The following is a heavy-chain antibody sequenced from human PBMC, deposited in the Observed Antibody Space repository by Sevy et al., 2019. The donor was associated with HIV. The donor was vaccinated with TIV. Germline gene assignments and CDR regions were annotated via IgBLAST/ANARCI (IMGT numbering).Heavy chain of an antibody. D-gene: IGHD6-6*01. J-gene: IGHJ4*02. CDR3: ARVEYSSSSYDY. V-gene: IGHV4-61*01. Sequence: SETLSLTCTVSGGSVSSGSYYWSWIRQPPGKGLEWIGYIYYSGSTNYTPSLKSRVTISVDTSKNQFSLKLSSVTAADTTVYYCARVEYSSSSYDYWGQGTLVTVSS. CDR2: IYYSGST. CDR1: GGSVSSGSYY.